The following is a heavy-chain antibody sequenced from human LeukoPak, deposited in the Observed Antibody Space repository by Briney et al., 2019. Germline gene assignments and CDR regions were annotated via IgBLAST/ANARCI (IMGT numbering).Heavy chain of an antibody. V-gene: IGHV4-39*01. CDR2: MYNSGSI. CDR1: GGSIISSTHY. D-gene: IGHD3-22*01. J-gene: IGHJ3*02. CDR3: ARSETSGYFDI. Sequence: SETLSLTCTVSGGSIISSTHYWGWIRQSPGKGLEWIGSMYNSGSISYNPSLRSRVTITVDTSKNQFSLNFNSVTAADTALYFCARSETSGYFDIWGQGTMVTVSS.